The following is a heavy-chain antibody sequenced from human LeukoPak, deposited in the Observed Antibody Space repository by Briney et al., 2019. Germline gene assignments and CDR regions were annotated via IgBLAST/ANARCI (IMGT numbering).Heavy chain of an antibody. CDR2: INHSGST. V-gene: IGHV4-39*07. D-gene: IGHD6-13*01. J-gene: IGHJ4*02. CDR1: GGSISSSSYY. Sequence: SETLSLTCTVSGGSISSSSYYWSWIRQPPGKGLEWIGEINHSGSTNYNPSLKSRVTISVDTSKYQFSLKLSSVTAADTAVYYCARTDPIAAAGDFDYWGQGTLVTVSS. CDR3: ARTDPIAAAGDFDY.